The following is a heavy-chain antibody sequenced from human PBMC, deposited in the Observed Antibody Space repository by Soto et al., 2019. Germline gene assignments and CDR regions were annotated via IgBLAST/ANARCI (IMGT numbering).Heavy chain of an antibody. V-gene: IGHV3-30*18. CDR2: ISYDGSNK. CDR3: AKDLVTTGVC. Sequence: GGSLRLSCAASGFTFSSYGMHWVRQAPGKGLEWVAVISYDGSNKYYADSVKGRFTIPRDNSKNTLYLQMNSLRAEDTAVYYCAKDLVTTGVCWGQGTLVTVSS. CDR1: GFTFSSYG. J-gene: IGHJ4*02. D-gene: IGHD4-17*01.